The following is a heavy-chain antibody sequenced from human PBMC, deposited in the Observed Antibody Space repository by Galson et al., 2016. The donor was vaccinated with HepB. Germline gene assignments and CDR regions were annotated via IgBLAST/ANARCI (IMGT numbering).Heavy chain of an antibody. CDR3: AKDGYFASGSALYGMDV. D-gene: IGHD3-10*01. V-gene: IGHV3-23*01. Sequence: SLRLSCAGSGFSFSTYAMSWVRQAPGKGLEWVSGISGSGGRTYYADSVKGRFTISRDNSKNTVYLQMNSLRVEDTALYYCAKDGYFASGSALYGMDVWGQGTTVTVSS. J-gene: IGHJ6*02. CDR2: ISGSGGRT. CDR1: GFSFSTYA.